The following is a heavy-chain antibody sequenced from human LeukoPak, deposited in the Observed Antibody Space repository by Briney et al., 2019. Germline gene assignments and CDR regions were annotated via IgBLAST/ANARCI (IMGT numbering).Heavy chain of an antibody. CDR1: GFTFSSYS. V-gene: IGHV3-48*04. D-gene: IGHD4-11*01. CDR3: ARAQKYSYDAFDI. CDR2: ISSGSGTI. Sequence: GGSLRLSCAASGFTFSSYSMNWVRQAPGKGLEYVSYISSGSGTIYYADSVKGRFTISRDNAKNSLYPQMNSLSAEDTAVYYCARAQKYSYDAFDIWGQGTMVTVSS. J-gene: IGHJ3*02.